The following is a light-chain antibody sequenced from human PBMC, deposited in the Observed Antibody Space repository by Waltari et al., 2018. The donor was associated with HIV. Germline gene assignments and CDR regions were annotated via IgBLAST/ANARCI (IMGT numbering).Light chain of an antibody. CDR3: QQYYGTPLT. CDR2: WAS. J-gene: IGKJ4*01. V-gene: IGKV4-1*01. Sequence: DIVVTQSPDSLAVSLGEKATIKCRSSRTLLYNGDNKNYLSWYQKKPGQPPKLLISWASVRESGVPDRFTGVGSGTDFTLNINNLQAEDVAVYYCQQYYGTPLTFGGGTKIGIK. CDR1: RTLLYNGDNKNY.